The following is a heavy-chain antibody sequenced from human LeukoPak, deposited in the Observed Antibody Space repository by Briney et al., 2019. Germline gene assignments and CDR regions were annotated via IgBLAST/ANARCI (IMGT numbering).Heavy chain of an antibody. D-gene: IGHD3-22*01. CDR2: IYPGDSDT. Sequence: GESLKISCKGSGYSFTSYWIGWVRQMPGKGLEWMGIIYPGDSDTRYSPSFQGQVTISADESISTAYLQWSSLKASDTAMYYCARTNYYDSSGYWPGDYWGQGTLVTVSS. CDR1: GYSFTSYW. CDR3: ARTNYYDSSGYWPGDY. V-gene: IGHV5-51*01. J-gene: IGHJ4*02.